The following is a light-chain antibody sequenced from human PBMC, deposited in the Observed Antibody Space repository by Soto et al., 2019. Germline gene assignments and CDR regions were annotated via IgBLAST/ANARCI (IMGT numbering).Light chain of an antibody. CDR3: EAWDAFLSACV. CDR1: DSNIGSNS. Sequence: QSVLTQPPSASGTAGQVVTISCSGGDSNIGSNSVYWYQHLPRMAPKLLIYYNNQRPSGVPDRFSGSRSGTSASLAIVGLRSEDEAVYYCEAWDAFLSACVFGNGTKVTVL. CDR2: YNN. J-gene: IGLJ1*01. V-gene: IGLV1-47*02.